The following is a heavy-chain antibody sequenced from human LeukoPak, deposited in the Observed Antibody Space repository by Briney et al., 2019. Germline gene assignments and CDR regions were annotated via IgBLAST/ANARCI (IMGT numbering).Heavy chain of an antibody. J-gene: IGHJ4*02. Sequence: GGSLRLSCAASGFTFSSYSMSWVRQAPGKGLEWVSSISGSGGRIDYADSVKGRFTISRDNAKNSLYLQMNSLRAEDTAVYYCARLGSYAVLDYWGQGTLVTVSS. V-gene: IGHV3-23*01. CDR1: GFTFSSYS. CDR3: ARLGSYAVLDY. CDR2: ISGSGGRI. D-gene: IGHD1-26*01.